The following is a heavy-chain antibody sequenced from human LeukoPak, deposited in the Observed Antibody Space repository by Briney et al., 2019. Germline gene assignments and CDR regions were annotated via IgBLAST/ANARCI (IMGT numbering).Heavy chain of an antibody. J-gene: IGHJ2*01. CDR2: ISYDGSDK. CDR1: GFTFSNYG. V-gene: IGHV3-30*18. Sequence: GGPLRLSCAASGFTFSNYGMNWVRQAPGKGLEWVAVISYDGSDKWHADSVKGRCTISRDNSKNTLYLQMNSLRTDDTAVYYCAKRSVLGTDWCFDLWGRGTLVTVSS. CDR3: AKRSVLGTDWCFDL. D-gene: IGHD7-27*01.